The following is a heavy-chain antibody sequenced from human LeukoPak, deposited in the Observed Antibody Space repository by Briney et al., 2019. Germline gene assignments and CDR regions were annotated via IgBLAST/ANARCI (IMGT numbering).Heavy chain of an antibody. CDR3: ARAGAYDTYYYYYMDV. D-gene: IGHD3-9*01. CDR1: GFTFSSYA. CDR2: ISSDGSNK. Sequence: GGSLRLSCAASGFTFSSYAMHWVRQAPGKGLEWVAVISSDGSNKDYADSVKGRFTISRDNSKNTLYLQMNSLRAEDTAVYYCARAGAYDTYYYYYMDVWGKGTTVTVSS. V-gene: IGHV3-30*04. J-gene: IGHJ6*03.